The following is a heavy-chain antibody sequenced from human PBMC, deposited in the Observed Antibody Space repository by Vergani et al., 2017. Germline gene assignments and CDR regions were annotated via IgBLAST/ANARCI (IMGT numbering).Heavy chain of an antibody. V-gene: IGHV3-13*01. Sequence: VESGGGLVQPGGSLRLSCTVSGFTFSSNDFHWVRQTAGKGLEWVSSIGVDGDRYYSDSVKGRFTISRDNGQSDLYLDMDNLRVEDTAVYFCAKEFCGTGNCDGWNHLEVWGEGTSVTVSS. CDR3: AKEFCGTGNCDGWNHLEV. CDR1: GFTFSSND. D-gene: IGHD1-1*01. J-gene: IGHJ6*04. CDR2: IGVDGDR.